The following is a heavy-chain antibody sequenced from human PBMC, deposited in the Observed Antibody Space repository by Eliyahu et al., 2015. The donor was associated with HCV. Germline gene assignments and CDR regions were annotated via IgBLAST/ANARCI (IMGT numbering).Heavy chain of an antibody. CDR3: ARDFLRMVRGVIFPYNWFDP. V-gene: IGHV1-18*04. D-gene: IGHD3-10*01. J-gene: IGHJ5*02. CDR2: ISAYNGNT. CDR1: GYTFTSYG. Sequence: QVQLVQSGAEVKKPGASVKVSCKASGYTFTSYGIXWVRQXPGQVLEWMGWISAYNGNTNYAQKLQGRVTMTTDTSTSTAYMELRSLRSDDTAVYYCARDFLRMVRGVIFPYNWFDPWGQGTLVTVSS.